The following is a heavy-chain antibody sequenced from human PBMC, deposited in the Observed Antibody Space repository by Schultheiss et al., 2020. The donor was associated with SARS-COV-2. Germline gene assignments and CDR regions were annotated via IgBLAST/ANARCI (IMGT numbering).Heavy chain of an antibody. V-gene: IGHV4-4*02. CDR3: ARLGDDFWSGPPGWFDP. D-gene: IGHD3-3*01. Sequence: SETLSLTCAVSGGSISSSNWWSWVRQPPGKGLEWIGEINHSGSTNYNPSLKSRVTISVDTSKNQFSLKLSSVTAADTAVYYCARLGDDFWSGPPGWFDPWGQGTLVTVSS. J-gene: IGHJ5*02. CDR1: GGSISSSNW. CDR2: INHSGST.